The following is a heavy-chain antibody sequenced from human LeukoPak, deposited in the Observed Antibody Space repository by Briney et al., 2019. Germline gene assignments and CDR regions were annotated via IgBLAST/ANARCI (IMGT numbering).Heavy chain of an antibody. D-gene: IGHD6-19*01. CDR2: IDPSDSYT. CDR3: ARHDRSGWYLAAFDI. J-gene: IGHJ3*02. CDR1: GYSFTSYW. Sequence: PGESLKISCKGSGYSFTSYWISWVRQLPGKGLEWMGRIDPSDSYTNYSPSFQGHVTISADKSISTAYLQWSSLKASDTAVYYCARHDRSGWYLAAFDIWGQGTMVTVSS. V-gene: IGHV5-10-1*01.